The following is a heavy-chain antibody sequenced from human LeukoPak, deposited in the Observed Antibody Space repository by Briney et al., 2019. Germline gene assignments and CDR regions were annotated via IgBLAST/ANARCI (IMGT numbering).Heavy chain of an antibody. CDR2: ISYEGSDK. D-gene: IGHD6-13*01. J-gene: IGHJ5*02. Sequence: PGGSLRLSCTASGFTFSSYAMHWVRRAPGKGLEWVAFISYEGSDKYYADSVKGRFTISRDNSKNTVYLQMNSLRPEDTAVYYCAKSKIPAAVIPFDPWGQGSLVTVS. CDR1: GFTFSSYA. V-gene: IGHV3-30*04. CDR3: AKSKIPAAVIPFDP.